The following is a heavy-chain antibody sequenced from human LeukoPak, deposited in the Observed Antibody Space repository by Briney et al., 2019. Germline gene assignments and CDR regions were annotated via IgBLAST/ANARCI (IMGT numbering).Heavy chain of an antibody. Sequence: GESLKISCKGSGYTFTSYWIGWLRQLPGKGLDWMGIIYPGDSDTRDSPSFQGQVTISADKSISTAYLQWSSLKASDTAMYYCARRGSGSYYFDYWGQGTLVTVSS. CDR1: GYTFTSYW. CDR3: ARRGSGSYYFDY. J-gene: IGHJ4*02. CDR2: IYPGDSDT. D-gene: IGHD1-26*01. V-gene: IGHV5-51*01.